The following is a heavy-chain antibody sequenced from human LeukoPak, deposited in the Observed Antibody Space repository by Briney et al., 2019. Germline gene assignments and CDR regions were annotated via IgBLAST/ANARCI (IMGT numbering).Heavy chain of an antibody. CDR2: IHISGST. V-gene: IGHV3-66*01. J-gene: IGHJ4*02. D-gene: IGHD2/OR15-2a*01. CDR3: ARAVEYLPLDY. CDR1: GFTFSSYA. Sequence: GGSLRLSCAASGFTFSSYAMNWVRQAPGKGLEWVSIIHISGSTYYSDSVRGRFTISRDNSKNTVSLQMNSLRAEDSAVYYCARAVEYLPLDYWGQGTLVAVSS.